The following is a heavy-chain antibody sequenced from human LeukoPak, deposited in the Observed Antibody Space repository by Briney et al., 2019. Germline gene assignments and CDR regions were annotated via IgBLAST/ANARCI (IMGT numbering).Heavy chain of an antibody. CDR1: GFTFSSYA. CDR2: ISYDGSTK. D-gene: IGHD3-9*01. V-gene: IGHV3-30-3*01. J-gene: IGHJ4*02. CDR3: ARGTHDWYGVDY. Sequence: PGGSLRLSCAASGFTFSSYAMHWVRQAPGKGLEWVAVISYDGSTKYYADSVKGRFTISRDNAKNSLYLQMSSLRAEDTAIYYCARGTHDWYGVDYWGPGTLVTVSS.